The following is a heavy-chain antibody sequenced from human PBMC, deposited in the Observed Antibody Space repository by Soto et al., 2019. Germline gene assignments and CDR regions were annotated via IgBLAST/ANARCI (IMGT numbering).Heavy chain of an antibody. J-gene: IGHJ1*01. Sequence: VQLQGSGPGLLKPSQTLSLTCTVSGASVNTGDYYWSYIRQPPGKGLEWLGYIFYSGDTYYNPSLKSRTTISLNTSRNQFSLTLTSVTDADTALFYCVGTVTTDDFWGQGTLVTVSS. V-gene: IGHV4-30-4*01. D-gene: IGHD1-7*01. CDR1: GASVNTGDYY. CDR2: IFYSGDT. CDR3: VGTVTTDDF.